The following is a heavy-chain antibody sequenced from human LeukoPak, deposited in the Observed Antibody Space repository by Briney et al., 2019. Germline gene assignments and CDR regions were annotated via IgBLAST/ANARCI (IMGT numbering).Heavy chain of an antibody. V-gene: IGHV5-51*01. CDR2: IYPGDSDT. J-gene: IGHJ6*03. CDR3: ARSKAYYYYYMDV. CDR1: GYRFTSYW. Sequence: GEXXKISFKGSGYRFTSYWIGWVRQMPGKGLEWMGIIYPGDSDTRYSPSFQGQVTISADKSISTAYLQWSSLKASDTAMYYCARSKAYYYYYMDVWGKGTTVTVSS.